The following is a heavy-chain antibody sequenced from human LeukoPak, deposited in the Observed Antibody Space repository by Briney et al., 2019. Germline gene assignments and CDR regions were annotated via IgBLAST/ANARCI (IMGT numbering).Heavy chain of an antibody. CDR1: GGSFSGYY. Sequence: SETLSLTCAVYGGSFSGYYWSWIRQPPGKGLEWIGEINHSGNTNYNPSLKSRVTISVDTSKNQFSLKLSSVTAADTAVYYCARDDTLYYFDYWGQGTLVTVSS. CDR3: ARDDTLYYFDY. J-gene: IGHJ4*02. CDR2: INHSGNT. D-gene: IGHD3-9*01. V-gene: IGHV4-34*01.